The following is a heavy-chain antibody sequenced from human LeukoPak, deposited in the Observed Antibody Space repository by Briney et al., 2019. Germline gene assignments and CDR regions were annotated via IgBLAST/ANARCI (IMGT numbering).Heavy chain of an antibody. V-gene: IGHV4-30-2*01. J-gene: IGHJ4*02. Sequence: SETLSLTCTVSGGSISSGGYYWSWIRQPPGKGLEWIGYIYHSGSTYYNPSLESRVTISVDRSKNQFSLKLSSVTAADTAVYYCARDRAAYSGSYYFDYWGQGTLVTVSS. CDR1: GGSISSGGYY. D-gene: IGHD1-26*01. CDR2: IYHSGST. CDR3: ARDRAAYSGSYYFDY.